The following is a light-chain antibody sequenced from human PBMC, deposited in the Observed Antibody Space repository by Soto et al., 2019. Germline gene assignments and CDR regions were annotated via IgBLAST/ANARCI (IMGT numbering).Light chain of an antibody. J-gene: IGKJ1*01. Sequence: EIVLTQSPGTLSLSPGDRATLSCRASQSVSSNFLAWYQQKPGHAPRLLIYGASIRATGIPDRFSGSGSETDFTLTIRRLEPEDFAMYFCHQYSSSPRTFGQGTKGEIK. CDR1: QSVSSNF. CDR2: GAS. CDR3: HQYSSSPRT. V-gene: IGKV3-20*01.